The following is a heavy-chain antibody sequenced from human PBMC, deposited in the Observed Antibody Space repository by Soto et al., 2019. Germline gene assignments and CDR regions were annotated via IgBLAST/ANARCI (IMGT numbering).Heavy chain of an antibody. J-gene: IGHJ3*02. CDR3: ARDYYDFWSGSRPDAFDI. CDR2: ISYDGSNK. D-gene: IGHD3-3*01. V-gene: IGHV3-30*03. CDR1: GFTFSSYG. Sequence: GGSLRLSCAASGFTFSSYGMHWVRQAPGKGLEWVAVISYDGSNKYYADSVKGRFTISRDNSKNTLYLQMNSLRAEDTAVYYCARDYYDFWSGSRPDAFDIWGQGTMVTVSS.